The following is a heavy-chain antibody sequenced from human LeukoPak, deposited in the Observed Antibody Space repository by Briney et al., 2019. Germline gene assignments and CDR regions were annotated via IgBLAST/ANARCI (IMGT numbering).Heavy chain of an antibody. D-gene: IGHD3-22*01. V-gene: IGHV3-7*01. CDR1: GFTFSSYW. Sequence: GGSLRLSCADSGFTFSSYWMSWVRQAPGKGLEWVANITQDGSNKYYADSVKGRFTISRDNSKNTLYLQMNSLRAEDTAVYYCAKDLYYYDSSGYTFDYWGQGTLVTVSS. CDR2: ITQDGSNK. CDR3: AKDLYYYDSSGYTFDY. J-gene: IGHJ4*02.